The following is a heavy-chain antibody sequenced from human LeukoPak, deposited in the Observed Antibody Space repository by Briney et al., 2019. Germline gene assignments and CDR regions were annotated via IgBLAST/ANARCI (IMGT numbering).Heavy chain of an antibody. Sequence: PGGSLRLSCAASGFTFSAYWMHWVRQAPGKGLVWVPRINSDESSTSSADSVRGRFTISRDNAKNTLYLQMNSLRAEDTAVYYCARGYSGSYYMNYWGQGTLVTVSS. D-gene: IGHD1-26*01. CDR1: GFTFSAYW. CDR3: ARGYSGSYYMNY. V-gene: IGHV3-74*01. CDR2: INSDESST. J-gene: IGHJ4*02.